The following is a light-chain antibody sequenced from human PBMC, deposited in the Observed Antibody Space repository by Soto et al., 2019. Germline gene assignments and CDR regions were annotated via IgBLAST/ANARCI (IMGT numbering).Light chain of an antibody. Sequence: QSVLTQPPSVSGAPGQRVTISCTGSSSNIGAGYAVHWYQQLPGTVPKLLIYVNSNRPSGVPDRFSGSKSGTSASLAITGLQAEDEADYYCQSYDSSLRAWVFGGGTKLTVL. CDR3: QSYDSSLRAWV. V-gene: IGLV1-40*01. CDR2: VNS. J-gene: IGLJ3*02. CDR1: SSNIGAGYA.